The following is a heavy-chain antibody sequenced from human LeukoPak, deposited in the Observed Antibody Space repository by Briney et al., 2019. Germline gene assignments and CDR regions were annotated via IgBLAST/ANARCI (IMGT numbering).Heavy chain of an antibody. J-gene: IGHJ5*02. CDR2: ISGSGGST. D-gene: IGHD5-24*01. CDR1: GFTFSSYA. V-gene: IGHV3-23*01. Sequence: GGSLRLSCAASGFTFSSYAMSWVRQAPGKGLEWVSAISGSGGSTCYADSVKGRFTISRDNSKNTLYLQMNSLRAEDTAVYYCAKSSRDGYNFNWFDPWGQGTLVTVSS. CDR3: AKSSRDGYNFNWFDP.